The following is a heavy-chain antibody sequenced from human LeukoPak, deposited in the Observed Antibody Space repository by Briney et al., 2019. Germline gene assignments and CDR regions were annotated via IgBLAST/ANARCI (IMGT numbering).Heavy chain of an antibody. CDR1: GGTFSSYG. Sequence: GASVKVSCKVSGGTFSSYGISWVRQAPGQGLEWMGGIISMFGTTKYAQMFQGRVTITADKSTRTAYMELSSLRSEDTAVYYCAGGGYSYAKSHYYYYYMDVWGKGTTVTVSS. V-gene: IGHV1-69*06. CDR3: AGGGYSYAKSHYYYYYMDV. CDR2: IISMFGTT. J-gene: IGHJ6*03. D-gene: IGHD5-18*01.